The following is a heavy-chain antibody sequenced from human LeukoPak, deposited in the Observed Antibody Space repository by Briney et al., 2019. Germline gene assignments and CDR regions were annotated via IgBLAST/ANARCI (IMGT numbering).Heavy chain of an antibody. CDR3: ARAFRDGYNYGLDY. J-gene: IGHJ4*02. Sequence: TGGSLRLSCAASGFTFSVYAIHWVRQAPGRGLEYVSSITGDGTGTYSANSVKGRFTISRDNSKNTLYLQMGSLRAEDMAVYYCARAFRDGYNYGLDYWGQGTLVTVSS. V-gene: IGHV3-64*01. D-gene: IGHD5-24*01. CDR2: ITGDGTGT. CDR1: GFTFSVYA.